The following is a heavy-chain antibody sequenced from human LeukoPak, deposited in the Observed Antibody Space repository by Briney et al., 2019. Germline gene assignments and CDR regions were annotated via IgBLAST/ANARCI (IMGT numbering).Heavy chain of an antibody. J-gene: IGHJ3*02. Sequence: GGSLRLSCTASGFTVSSNYMSWVRQAPGKGLEWDSVIRSDGSTNHADSVKGRFTISRDNSKNTLYLQMNNLRAEDTAMYYCAREMYSGMYNDAFDIWGQGTKVTVSS. CDR1: GFTVSSNY. CDR2: IRSDGST. V-gene: IGHV3-53*01. D-gene: IGHD1-26*01. CDR3: AREMYSGMYNDAFDI.